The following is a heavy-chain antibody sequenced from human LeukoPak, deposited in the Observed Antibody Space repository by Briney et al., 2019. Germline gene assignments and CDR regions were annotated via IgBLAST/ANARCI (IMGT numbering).Heavy chain of an antibody. V-gene: IGHV3-66*01. CDR1: GVTVTSSY. Sequence: GGSLRLSCEVSGVTVTSSYMSWVRQAPGKGLEWVSVIYSGGDTYYADSVKGRCTVSRDISKNTLYLRMNSLRAEDTAVYYCARGNTGYNSNWGRDFDRWGQGTLVTVSS. D-gene: IGHD4-11*01. CDR3: ARGNTGYNSNWGRDFDR. J-gene: IGHJ4*02. CDR2: IYSGGDT.